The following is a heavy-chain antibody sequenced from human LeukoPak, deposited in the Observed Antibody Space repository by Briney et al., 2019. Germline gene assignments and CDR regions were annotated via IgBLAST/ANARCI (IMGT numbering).Heavy chain of an antibody. J-gene: IGHJ5*02. Sequence: PGGSLRLSSTASGFTFGDYAMSWVRQAPGKGLEWVGFIRSKAYGGTTEYAASVKGRFNISRDDSKSIAYLQMNSLKTEDTAVYYCTRDPGYCSSTSCHNWFDPWGQGTLVTVSS. CDR3: TRDPGYCSSTSCHNWFDP. V-gene: IGHV3-49*04. D-gene: IGHD2-2*03. CDR2: IRSKAYGGTT. CDR1: GFTFGDYA.